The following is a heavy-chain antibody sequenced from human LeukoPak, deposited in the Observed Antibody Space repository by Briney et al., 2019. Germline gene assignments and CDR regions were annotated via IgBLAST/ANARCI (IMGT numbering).Heavy chain of an antibody. J-gene: IGHJ4*02. CDR2: ISWNSGSI. V-gene: IGHV3-9*01. CDR3: AKAARRWELLESHFDY. Sequence: PGRSLRLSCAASGFTFDDYAMHWVRQAPGEGLEWVSGISWNSGSIGYADSVKGRFTISRDNAKNSLYLQMNSLRAEDTALYYCAKAARRWELLESHFDYWGQGTLVTVSS. D-gene: IGHD1-26*01. CDR1: GFTFDDYA.